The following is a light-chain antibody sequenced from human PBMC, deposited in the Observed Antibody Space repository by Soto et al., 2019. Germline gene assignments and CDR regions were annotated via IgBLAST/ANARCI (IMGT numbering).Light chain of an antibody. V-gene: IGKV3-11*01. CDR3: QQRSNWPPRA. Sequence: EIVLTQSPATLSLSPGERATLSCRSSQSVSSYLAWYQQKPGQAPRLLIYDASNRATGIPARFSVSGSGTDVTLTISRLDSEYFSVYYCQQRSNWPPRAYGGGTKVEIK. CDR2: DAS. J-gene: IGKJ4*01. CDR1: QSVSSY.